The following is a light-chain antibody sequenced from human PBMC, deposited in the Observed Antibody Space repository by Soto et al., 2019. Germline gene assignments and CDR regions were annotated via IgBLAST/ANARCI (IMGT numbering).Light chain of an antibody. CDR2: AAS. V-gene: IGKV1-39*01. Sequence: DIQMTQSPSSLSASVGDRVTITCRASQSVGNYLNWYQQKPGRAPKLLIYAASTLQGGVPSRFSGSGSGTYFTLSISSLQPEDFAAYFCQHSHSPPYGFGQGTKLEMK. CDR3: QHSHSPPYG. J-gene: IGKJ2*03. CDR1: QSVGNY.